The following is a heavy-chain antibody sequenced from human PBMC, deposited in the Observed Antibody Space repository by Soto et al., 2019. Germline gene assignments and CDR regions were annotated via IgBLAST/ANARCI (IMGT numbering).Heavy chain of an antibody. Sequence: SETLSLTCTVSGGSLGSSSYYWGWIRQSPGKGLEWIGNIYYSGNTFYNPSLKSRVTISVDTSKNQLYLHLSAVTAADTAIFYCASIAAPGTTHFDFWGQGTLVTASS. CDR2: IYYSGNT. J-gene: IGHJ4*02. CDR1: GGSLGSSSYY. D-gene: IGHD6-13*01. CDR3: ASIAAPGTTHFDF. V-gene: IGHV4-39*01.